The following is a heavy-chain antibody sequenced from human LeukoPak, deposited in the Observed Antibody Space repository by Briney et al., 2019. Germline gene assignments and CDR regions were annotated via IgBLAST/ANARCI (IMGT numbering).Heavy chain of an antibody. Sequence: PGGPLRLPCAASGFTFSNYWRQWVRQAPAKGRVLVSRFYNDGSHTDYADSVKGRFTISRDNAKNTLYLQRNSLRVEDTAVYYCARLWAGYSGIDYWGQGALVTVSS. D-gene: IGHD1-26*01. CDR3: ARLWAGYSGIDY. V-gene: IGHV3-74*01. J-gene: IGHJ4*02. CDR2: FYNDGSHT. CDR1: GFTFSNYW.